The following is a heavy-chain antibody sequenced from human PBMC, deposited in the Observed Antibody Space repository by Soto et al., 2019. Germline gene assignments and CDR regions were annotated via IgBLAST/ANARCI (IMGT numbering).Heavy chain of an antibody. CDR2: IYNSGSN. CDR3: ARENAAMRGFDY. CDR1: GGSISSGGYS. D-gene: IGHD2-2*01. Sequence: QLQLQESGSGLVKPSQTLSLTCAVSGGSISSGGYSWSWIRQPPGKGLEWIGYIYNSGSNYYNPSLKGRVTTSVDMSKNQFSLKLSSVTAADTAVYYCARENAAMRGFDYWGQGTLVTVSS. J-gene: IGHJ4*02. V-gene: IGHV4-30-2*01.